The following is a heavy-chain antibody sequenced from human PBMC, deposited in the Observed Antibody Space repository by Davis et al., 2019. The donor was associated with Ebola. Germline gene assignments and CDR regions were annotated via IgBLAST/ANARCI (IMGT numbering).Heavy chain of an antibody. J-gene: IGHJ6*02. CDR3: AKEGDPNYYYYYGLDV. Sequence: PGGSLRLSCAASGFTFSNFPMTWVRQAPGKGLEWVSAITGSGRTTYYADSVKGRLTISRDNSKHTLFLQMTSLRVEDTAVYFCAKEGDPNYYYYYGLDVWGQGTTVTVSS. CDR2: ITGSGRTT. V-gene: IGHV3-23*01. CDR1: GFTFSNFP.